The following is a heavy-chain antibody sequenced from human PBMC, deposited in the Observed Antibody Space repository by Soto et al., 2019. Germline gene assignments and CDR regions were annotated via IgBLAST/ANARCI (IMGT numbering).Heavy chain of an antibody. CDR2: ISAYNGNT. Sequence: ASVKVSCKASGYTFTSYGISWVRQAPGQGLEWMGWISAYNGNTNYAQKLQGRVTMTTDTSTSTAYMELRSLRSDDTAVYYCARGVGDFWSGVNWLDPWGQGTLVTVSS. CDR1: GYTFTSYG. V-gene: IGHV1-18*01. J-gene: IGHJ5*02. D-gene: IGHD3-3*01. CDR3: ARGVGDFWSGVNWLDP.